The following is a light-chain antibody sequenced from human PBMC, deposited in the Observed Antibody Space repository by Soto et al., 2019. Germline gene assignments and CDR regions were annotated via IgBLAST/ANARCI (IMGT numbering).Light chain of an antibody. Sequence: QAVVTQEPSLTVSPGGTVTLTCASSTGAVTSGNYPSWIQQRPGQAPRTLIYTTSSKHSWTPARFSGSLLGDKAALTLSGVQPEDEADYYCLLYYGGAQLVFGGGTKLTVL. CDR2: TTS. J-gene: IGLJ3*02. V-gene: IGLV7-43*01. CDR1: TGAVTSGNY. CDR3: LLYYGGAQLV.